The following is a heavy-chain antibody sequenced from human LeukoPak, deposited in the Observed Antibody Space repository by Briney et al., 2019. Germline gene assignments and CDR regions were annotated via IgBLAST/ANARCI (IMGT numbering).Heavy chain of an antibody. CDR1: GGSISSGGYY. Sequence: SQTLPLTCTVSGGSISSGGYYWSWIRQHPGKGLEWIGYIYYSGSTYYNPSLKSRVTISVDTSKNQFSLKLSSVTAADTAVYYCARGVRIPSGWFDPWGQGTLVTVSS. D-gene: IGHD6-25*01. J-gene: IGHJ5*02. CDR3: ARGVRIPSGWFDP. CDR2: IYYSGST. V-gene: IGHV4-31*03.